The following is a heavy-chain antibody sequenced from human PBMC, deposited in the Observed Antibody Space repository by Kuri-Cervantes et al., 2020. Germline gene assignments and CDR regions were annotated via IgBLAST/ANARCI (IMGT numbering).Heavy chain of an antibody. CDR2: TRNKAKSYTT. CDR3: ARVRAYYYDY. Sequence: GGSLRLSCAASGFTFSYYYMSGVRQAPGKGLEWVGRTRNKAKSYTTEYAASVKDRFTISRDDSKNSLYLQMNSLKTEDTAVYYCARVRAYYYDYWGQGTLVTVSS. CDR1: GFTFSYYY. V-gene: IGHV3-72*01. J-gene: IGHJ4*02.